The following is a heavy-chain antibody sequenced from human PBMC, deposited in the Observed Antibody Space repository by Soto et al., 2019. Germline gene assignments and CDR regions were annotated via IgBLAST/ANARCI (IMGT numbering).Heavy chain of an antibody. CDR3: ARGLPAAMRWFDP. V-gene: IGHV1-3*01. Sequence: ASVKVSCKASGYTFTSYAMHWVRQAPGQRLEWMGWINAGNGNTKYSQKFQGRVTITRDTSASTAYMELSSLRSEDTAVYYCARGLPAAMRWFDPWGQGTRVTVSS. J-gene: IGHJ5*02. CDR1: GYTFTSYA. D-gene: IGHD2-2*01. CDR2: INAGNGNT.